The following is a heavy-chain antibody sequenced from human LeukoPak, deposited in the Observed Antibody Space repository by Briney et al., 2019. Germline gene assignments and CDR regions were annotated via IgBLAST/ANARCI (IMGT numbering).Heavy chain of an antibody. CDR1: GGTFSSYA. J-gene: IGHJ4*02. CDR2: IIPIFGTA. CDR3: ATTTDKIIVGATTRDYYFDY. Sequence: ASVKVSCKASGGTFSSYAISWVRQAPGQGLEWMGGIIPIFGTANYAQKFQGRVTITTDESTSTAYMELSSLRSEDTAVYYCATTTDKIIVGATTRDYYFDYWGQGTLVTVSS. V-gene: IGHV1-69*05. D-gene: IGHD1-26*01.